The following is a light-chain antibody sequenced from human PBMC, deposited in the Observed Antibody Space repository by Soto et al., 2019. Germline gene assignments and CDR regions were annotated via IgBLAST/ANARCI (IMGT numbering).Light chain of an antibody. CDR3: QQYGGSTRT. J-gene: IGKJ1*01. CDR2: GAS. Sequence: IVLTQAPGTLSLSPGERATLSCRACQSVTTQLAWYQQKPGQAPRLIIHGASSRATGVPDRITGSGSGTDFTLSISRLEPEDFAVYYCQQYGGSTRTFGQGTKVDIK. V-gene: IGKV3-20*01. CDR1: QSVTTQ.